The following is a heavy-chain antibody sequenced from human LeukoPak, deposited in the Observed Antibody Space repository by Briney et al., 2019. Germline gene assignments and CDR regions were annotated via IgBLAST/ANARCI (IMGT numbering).Heavy chain of an antibody. V-gene: IGHV3-20*04. Sequence: GGSLRLSCAASGFTFDDYGMTWVRQAPGKGLEWVSSINWNGGSTGYADSVKGRFTISRDNAKNSLFLQMNGLRAEDTALYYCARDRGPYDSSGYYPYDAFDIWGQGTMVTVSS. CDR2: INWNGGST. CDR1: GFTFDDYG. CDR3: ARDRGPYDSSGYYPYDAFDI. D-gene: IGHD3-22*01. J-gene: IGHJ3*02.